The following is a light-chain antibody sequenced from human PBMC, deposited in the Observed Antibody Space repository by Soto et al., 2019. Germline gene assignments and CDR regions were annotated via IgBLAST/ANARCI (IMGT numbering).Light chain of an antibody. J-gene: IGKJ1*01. CDR2: RVS. CDR1: ESLVDRNGNTY. CDR3: LQGTLWWT. V-gene: IGKV2-24*01. Sequence: DIVMTQTPLSLSVTLGQPAAISCRSSESLVDRNGNTYLSWYHQRPGQPPRLLIHRVSNRFSGVPERFSGSGAGTAFTLEISRVEAEDVGIYYCLQGTLWWTFGQGTKVEI.